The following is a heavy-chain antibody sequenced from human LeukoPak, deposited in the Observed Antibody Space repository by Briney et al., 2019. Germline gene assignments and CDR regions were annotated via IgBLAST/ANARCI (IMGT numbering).Heavy chain of an antibody. Sequence: GGSLRLSCAASGFTVSSNYMSWVRQAPGKGLEWVSVIYSGGSTYYADSVKGRFTISRDNSKNTLCLQMNSLRAEDTAVYYCASQSLTYYYDSSGQHDAFDIWGQGTMVTVSS. D-gene: IGHD3-22*01. CDR3: ASQSLTYYYDSSGQHDAFDI. CDR2: IYSGGST. V-gene: IGHV3-53*01. J-gene: IGHJ3*02. CDR1: GFTVSSNY.